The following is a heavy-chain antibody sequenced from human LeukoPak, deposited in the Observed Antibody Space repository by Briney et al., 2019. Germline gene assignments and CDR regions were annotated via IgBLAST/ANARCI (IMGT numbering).Heavy chain of an antibody. Sequence: VASVKVFCKASGYTFTSYGISWVRQAPGQGLEWMGWISAYNGNTNYAQKFQGRVTITADKSTSTAYMELSSLRSEDTAVYYCAGYYDSSGPQCPSYWGQGTLVTVSS. V-gene: IGHV1-18*01. CDR2: ISAYNGNT. D-gene: IGHD3-22*01. CDR1: GYTFTSYG. J-gene: IGHJ4*02. CDR3: AGYYDSSGPQCPSY.